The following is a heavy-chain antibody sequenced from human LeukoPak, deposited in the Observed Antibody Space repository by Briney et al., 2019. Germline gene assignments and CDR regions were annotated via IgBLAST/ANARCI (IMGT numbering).Heavy chain of an antibody. CDR2: INHSGST. Sequence: SENLSLNGAVYGGSFSGYYWSWIRQPPGKGLEGIGEINHSGSTNYNPPLKSRVTISVDTSKNQFSLKLSSVTAADTAVYSCARVNGDYDIVYWGQGTLVTVSS. CDR1: GGSFSGYY. V-gene: IGHV4-34*01. J-gene: IGHJ4*02. D-gene: IGHD4-17*01. CDR3: ARVNGDYDIVY.